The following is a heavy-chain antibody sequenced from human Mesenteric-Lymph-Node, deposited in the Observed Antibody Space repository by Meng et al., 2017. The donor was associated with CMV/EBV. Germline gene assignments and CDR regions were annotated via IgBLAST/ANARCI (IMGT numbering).Heavy chain of an antibody. CDR3: ARELIAAAGIYYYYGMDV. Sequence: GGSLRLSCAASGFTFDDYGMSWVRQAPGKGLEWVSGINWNGGSTGYADSVKGRFTISRDNAKNSLYLQMNSLRAEDTALYYCARELIAAAGIYYYYGMDVWGQGTTVTVSS. V-gene: IGHV3-20*04. CDR1: GFTFDDYG. J-gene: IGHJ6*02. CDR2: INWNGGST. D-gene: IGHD6-13*01.